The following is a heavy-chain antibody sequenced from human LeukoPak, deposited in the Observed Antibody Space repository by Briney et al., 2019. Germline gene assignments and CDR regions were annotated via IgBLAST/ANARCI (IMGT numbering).Heavy chain of an antibody. J-gene: IGHJ4*02. CDR2: INSDGSST. Sequence: PGGSLRLSCAASGFTFSGYWMHWVRQAPGKGLVWVSRINSDGSSTSYADSVKGRFTISRDNAKNTLYLQMNSLRAEGTAVYYCARDHIFADYYDSSGLGYWGQGTLVTVSS. CDR1: GFTFSGYW. D-gene: IGHD3-22*01. V-gene: IGHV3-74*01. CDR3: ARDHIFADYYDSSGLGY.